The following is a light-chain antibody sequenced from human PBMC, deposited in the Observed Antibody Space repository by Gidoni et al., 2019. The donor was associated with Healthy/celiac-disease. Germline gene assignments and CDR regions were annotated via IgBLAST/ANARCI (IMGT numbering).Light chain of an antibody. Sequence: DIQMPQSPSTLSASVGDRVTITCRASQSISSWLAWYQQKPGKAPKLLSYKASSLESGVPSRFSGSGSGTEFTLTISSLQPDDFATYYCQQYNSFWTFXXXTKVEIK. CDR2: KAS. V-gene: IGKV1-5*03. J-gene: IGKJ1*01. CDR1: QSISSW. CDR3: QQYNSFWT.